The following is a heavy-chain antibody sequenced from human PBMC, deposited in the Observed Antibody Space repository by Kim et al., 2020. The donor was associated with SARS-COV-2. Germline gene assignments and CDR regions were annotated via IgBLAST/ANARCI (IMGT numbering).Heavy chain of an antibody. Sequence: KSRVTIAVDTAKNQFSLKLSSVTAADTAVYYCARVHYTYYYDSSGYYDYWGQGTLVTVSS. J-gene: IGHJ4*02. V-gene: IGHV4-59*01. CDR3: ARVHYTYYYDSSGYYDY. D-gene: IGHD3-22*01.